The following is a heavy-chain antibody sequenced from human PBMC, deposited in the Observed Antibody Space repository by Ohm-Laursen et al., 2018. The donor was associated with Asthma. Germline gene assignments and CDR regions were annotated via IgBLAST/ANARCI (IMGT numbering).Heavy chain of an antibody. CDR2: ISYDGSNK. J-gene: IGHJ4*02. CDR3: ARDHRLSTVTYGY. D-gene: IGHD4-17*01. CDR1: GFTFSSYG. V-gene: IGHV3-30*03. Sequence: RSLRLSCTASGFTFSSYGMHWVRQAPGKGLEWVAVISYDGSNKYYADSVKGRFTISRDNSKNTLYLQMNSLRAEDTAVYYCARDHRLSTVTYGYWGQGTLVTVSS.